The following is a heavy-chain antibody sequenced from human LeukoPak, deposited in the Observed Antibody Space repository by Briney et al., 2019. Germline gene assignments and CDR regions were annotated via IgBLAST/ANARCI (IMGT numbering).Heavy chain of an antibody. CDR3: ARVLAAAGNNWFDP. CDR2: INSDGSST. Sequence: PGGSLRLSCAASGFTFSSYWMHWVRHAPGKGLVWVSRINSDGSSTIYADSVKGRFTISRDNAKNTLYLQMNSLRAEDTAVYYCARVLAAAGNNWFDPWGQGTPVTVSS. D-gene: IGHD6-13*01. J-gene: IGHJ5*02. CDR1: GFTFSSYW. V-gene: IGHV3-74*01.